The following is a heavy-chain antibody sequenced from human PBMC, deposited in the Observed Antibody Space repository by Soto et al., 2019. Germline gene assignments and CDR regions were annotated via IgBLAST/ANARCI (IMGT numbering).Heavy chain of an antibody. D-gene: IGHD4-17*01. CDR1: GFTFSSYE. CDR3: ARPKDTVTTAMDY. J-gene: IGHJ4*02. CDR2: ISSSGSTI. Sequence: EVQLVESGGGLVQPGGSLRLSCAVSGFTFSSYEMNCVRQAPGKGLEWVSYISSSGSTIYYADSVKGRFTISRDNAKNSLYLQMNSLRAEDTAVYYCARPKDTVTTAMDYWGQGTLVTVSS. V-gene: IGHV3-48*03.